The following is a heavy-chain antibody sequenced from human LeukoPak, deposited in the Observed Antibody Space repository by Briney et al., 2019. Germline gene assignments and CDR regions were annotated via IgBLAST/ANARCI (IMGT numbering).Heavy chain of an antibody. Sequence: ASVKVSCKASGYTFTSYAMNWVRQAPGQGLEWMGWINTNTGNPTYAQGFTGRFVFSLDTSVSTAYLQISSLKAEDTAVYYCATITTVTTYRLLDYYYYYYMDVWGKGTTVTVSS. CDR1: GYTFTSYA. J-gene: IGHJ6*03. CDR2: INTNTGNP. D-gene: IGHD4-11*01. CDR3: ATITTVTTYRLLDYYYYYYMDV. V-gene: IGHV7-4-1*02.